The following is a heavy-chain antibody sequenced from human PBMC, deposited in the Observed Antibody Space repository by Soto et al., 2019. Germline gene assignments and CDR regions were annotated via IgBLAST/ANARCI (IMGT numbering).Heavy chain of an antibody. J-gene: IGHJ4*02. V-gene: IGHV3-30-3*01. CDR1: GFTFSSYA. Sequence: PGGSLRLSCAASGFTFSSYAMHWARQAPGKGLEWVAVISYDGSNKYYADSVKGRFTISRDNSKNTLYLQMNSLRAEDTAVYYCARDPRKGYFDYWGQGTLVTVSS. CDR2: ISYDGSNK. CDR3: ARDPRKGYFDY.